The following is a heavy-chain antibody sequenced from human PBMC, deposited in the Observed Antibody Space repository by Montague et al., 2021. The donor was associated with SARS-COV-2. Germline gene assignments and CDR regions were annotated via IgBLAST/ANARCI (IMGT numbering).Heavy chain of an antibody. D-gene: IGHD6-19*01. J-gene: IGHJ4*02. CDR2: IFFNRGP. CDR1: GVSISKYF. V-gene: IGHV4-59*01. Sequence: SETLSLTCTVSGVSISKYFWTWIRQTPGKGLEWIGYIFFNRGPIHNPSLKNRVTISLDTSKSQVSLRLTSVTAAGTAVYCCARGSGGSYSDFDFWGQGALVTVSS. CDR3: ARGSGGSYSDFDF.